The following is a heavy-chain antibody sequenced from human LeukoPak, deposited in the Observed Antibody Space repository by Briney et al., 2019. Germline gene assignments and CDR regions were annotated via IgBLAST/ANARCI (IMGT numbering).Heavy chain of an antibody. CDR2: INHSGST. Sequence: SETLSLTCAVYGGSFSNYYWSWIRQPPGKGLEWIGEINHSGSTNYNPSLKSRVTISVDTSKNQFSLKLSSVTAADTAVYYCARVLVGATGIYYYYMDVWGKGTTVTVSS. J-gene: IGHJ6*03. D-gene: IGHD1-26*01. V-gene: IGHV4-34*01. CDR1: GGSFSNYY. CDR3: ARVLVGATGIYYYYMDV.